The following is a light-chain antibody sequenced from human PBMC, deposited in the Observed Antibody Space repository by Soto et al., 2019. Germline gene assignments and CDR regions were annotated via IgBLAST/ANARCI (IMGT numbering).Light chain of an antibody. CDR3: QQYYNWPRT. J-gene: IGKJ1*01. Sequence: EIVMTQSPGTLSLSPGDTATLSCRASQSLGSDLAWYQQKPCQAPRLLIFGASARPTGIPARISGSGSGTEFTLTISSLRSEDFAVYFCQQYYNWPRTFGQGTKVDIK. CDR2: GAS. V-gene: IGKV3-15*01. CDR1: QSLGSD.